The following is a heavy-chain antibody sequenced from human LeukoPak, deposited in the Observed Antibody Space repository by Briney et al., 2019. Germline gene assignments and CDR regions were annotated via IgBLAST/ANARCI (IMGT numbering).Heavy chain of an antibody. CDR1: GFTFSSYA. V-gene: IGHV3-53*01. Sequence: GGSLRLSCAASGFTFSSYATSWVRQAPGKGLEWVSVIYSGGSTYYADSVKGRFTISRDNSKNTLYLQMNSLRAEDTAVYYCARHSSGWYPGPNDYWGQGTLVTVSS. CDR2: IYSGGST. D-gene: IGHD6-19*01. CDR3: ARHSSGWYPGPNDY. J-gene: IGHJ4*02.